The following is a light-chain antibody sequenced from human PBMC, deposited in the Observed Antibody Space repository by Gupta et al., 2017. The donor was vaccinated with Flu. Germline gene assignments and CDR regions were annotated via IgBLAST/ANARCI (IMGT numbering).Light chain of an antibody. CDR1: QGISAW. CDR2: AAS. V-gene: IGKV1-12*01. J-gene: IGKJ5*01. Sequence: GDRVTIACRASQGISAWLVWYQQKPGKAPKLLIYAASSLQSGVPSRFSGSGSGTDFTLTISSLQPEDFATYYCQQANSFPVTFGQGTRLEIK. CDR3: QQANSFPVT.